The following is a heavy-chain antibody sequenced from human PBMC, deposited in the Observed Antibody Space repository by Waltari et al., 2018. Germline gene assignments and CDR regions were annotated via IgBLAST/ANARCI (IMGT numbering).Heavy chain of an antibody. CDR2: IYTSGST. V-gene: IGHV4-4*07. Sequence: QVQLQESGPGLMKPSETLSLTCTVSGGSIRRYYCSSIRQPAGRGLEGIWRIYTSGSTNYNPSLKRRGTMSVDTSKNQFSLKLSSVTAADTAVYYCAREGTYDFWSGYYPFFDYWGQGTLVTVSS. J-gene: IGHJ4*02. CDR1: GGSIRRYY. D-gene: IGHD3-3*01. CDR3: AREGTYDFWSGYYPFFDY.